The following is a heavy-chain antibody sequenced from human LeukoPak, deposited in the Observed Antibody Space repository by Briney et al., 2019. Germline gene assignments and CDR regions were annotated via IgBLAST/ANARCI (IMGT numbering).Heavy chain of an antibody. CDR1: GFTFSNYS. V-gene: IGHV3-21*01. J-gene: IGHJ4*02. CDR2: ITSSGTYI. CDR3: ARGRGDPFDY. Sequence: GGSLRLSCAASGFTFSNYSMTWVRQAPGKGLEWVSSITSSGTYIYYADSVKGRFTISGDNAKNSLCLQMNSLRAEDTAVYYCARGRGDPFDYWGQGTLVTVSS. D-gene: IGHD5-24*01.